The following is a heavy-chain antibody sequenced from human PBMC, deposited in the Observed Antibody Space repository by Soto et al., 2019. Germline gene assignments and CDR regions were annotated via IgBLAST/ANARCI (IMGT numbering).Heavy chain of an antibody. V-gene: IGHV4-31*03. Sequence: SETLSLTCNVSGDSISSGRYYWSWIRQHPEKGLEWIGYIYYSGTAQYSPSFKSRITMSVDTSKSQFSLKMTSLTAADTAIYYCARGFSTDFDWF. D-gene: IGHD3-3*01. CDR3: ARGFSTDFDWF. J-gene: IGHJ5*01. CDR2: IYYSGTA. CDR1: GDSISSGRYY.